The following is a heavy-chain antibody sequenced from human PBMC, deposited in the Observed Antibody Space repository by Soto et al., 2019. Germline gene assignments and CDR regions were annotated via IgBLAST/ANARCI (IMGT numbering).Heavy chain of an antibody. V-gene: IGHV4-59*01. Sequence: SETLSLTCTVSGGSISSYYWSWIRQPPGKGLDWIGYIYYSGSTSYSPSLKSRITISVDTSKNQFSLKLSSVTAADTAVYYCARLGYCISTSCYDYFDPWGQGTLVTVSS. J-gene: IGHJ5*02. D-gene: IGHD2-2*01. CDR3: ARLGYCISTSCYDYFDP. CDR1: GGSISSYY. CDR2: IYYSGST.